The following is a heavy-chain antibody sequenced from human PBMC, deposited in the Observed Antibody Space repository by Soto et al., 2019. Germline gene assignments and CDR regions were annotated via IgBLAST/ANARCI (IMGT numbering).Heavy chain of an antibody. CDR2: IWYDGSEK. J-gene: IGHJ4*02. CDR1: GFNFGSNG. Sequence: QVQLVESGGGVFQPGRSLRLSCAASGFNFGSNGMYWVRQAPGKGLEWGAVIWYDGSEKYYADSVKGRLIISRDNSKNMVYLQMSSLRPEDTAVYYCVRWGPDRWLDYWGRGTLVTVSS. CDR3: VRWGPDRWLDY. D-gene: IGHD3-16*01. V-gene: IGHV3-33*01.